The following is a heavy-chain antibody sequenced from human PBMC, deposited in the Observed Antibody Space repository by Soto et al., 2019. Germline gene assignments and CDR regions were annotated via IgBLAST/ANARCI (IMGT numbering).Heavy chain of an antibody. Sequence: ASVKVSCKASGYTFTSYGISWVRQAPGQGLEWMGWISAYNGNTNYAQKLQGRVTMTTDTSTSTAYMELRSLRSDDTAVYYCARDRVSLRYFDWLFPNDAFDIWGQGKMVTVSS. D-gene: IGHD3-9*01. J-gene: IGHJ3*02. CDR2: ISAYNGNT. CDR1: GYTFTSYG. CDR3: ARDRVSLRYFDWLFPNDAFDI. V-gene: IGHV1-18*01.